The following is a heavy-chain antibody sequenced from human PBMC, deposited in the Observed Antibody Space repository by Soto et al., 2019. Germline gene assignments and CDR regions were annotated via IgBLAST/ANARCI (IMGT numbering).Heavy chain of an antibody. J-gene: IGHJ4*02. CDR3: VRDDVGVGIDY. D-gene: IGHD1-26*01. V-gene: IGHV3-11*06. CDR2: ISSSSNYT. CDR1: GFTFSDYY. Sequence: GGSLRLSCAASGFTFSDYYMSWIRQAPGKGLVWVSYISSSSNYTNYADSVKGRFTISRDNAKNTVYLQMNSLRAEDTAVYYCVRDDVGVGIDYWGLGTLVTVSS.